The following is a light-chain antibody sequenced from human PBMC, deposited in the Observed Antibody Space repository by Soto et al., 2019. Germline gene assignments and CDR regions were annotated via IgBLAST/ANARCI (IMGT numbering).Light chain of an antibody. CDR1: DIGSKT. J-gene: IGLJ2*01. CDR3: QVWGSRSEPLV. CDR2: DDG. Sequence: SYELTQPPSVSVAPGQTASITCGGTDIGSKTVHWYQQKPGQAPVLVVDDDGDRPSGIPERFSGSNSRNAATLTITGVEAGDEADYYCQVWGSRSEPLVFGGGTKLTVL. V-gene: IGLV3-21*02.